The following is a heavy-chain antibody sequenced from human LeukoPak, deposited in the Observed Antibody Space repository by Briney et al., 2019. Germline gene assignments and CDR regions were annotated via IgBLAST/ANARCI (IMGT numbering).Heavy chain of an antibody. Sequence: GSLRLSCAASGFTFSSYAMSWVRQAPGKGLEWIGSIYYGGSTYYNPSLKSRVTILVDVDTSKNQFSLKLSSVTAADTAVYYCASLPTVYSRGYLALWGQGTLVTVSS. CDR2: IYYGGST. CDR3: ASLPTVYSRGYLAL. D-gene: IGHD3-22*01. J-gene: IGHJ4*02. CDR1: GFTFSSYA. V-gene: IGHV4-38-2*01.